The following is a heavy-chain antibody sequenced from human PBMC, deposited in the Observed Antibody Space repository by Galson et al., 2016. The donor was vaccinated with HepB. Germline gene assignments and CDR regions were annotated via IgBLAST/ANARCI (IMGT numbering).Heavy chain of an antibody. CDR2: ISYDGSKK. Sequence: SLRLSCAASGFNFSSFGIHWVRQAPGKGLEWVAVISYDGSKKYYADSVKGRVTISRDNSKNTLYVQMNSLRAEDTAVYYCARGVQVPSSSYFDYWGQGTLVTVSS. D-gene: IGHD1-1*01. J-gene: IGHJ4*02. CDR3: ARGVQVPSSSYFDY. CDR1: GFNFSSFG. V-gene: IGHV3-30*03.